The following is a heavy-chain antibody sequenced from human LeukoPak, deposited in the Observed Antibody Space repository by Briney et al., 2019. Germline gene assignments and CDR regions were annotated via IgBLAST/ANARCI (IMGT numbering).Heavy chain of an antibody. Sequence: GGSLRLSCAASGFTFSTYGMHWVRQAPGRGLQWVAVIWFDGSNKYYGDSVKGRFTISRDNSKDTLYLQMNGLRAEDTAVYYCARAVGRFDYLGQGTLVTVS. CDR2: IWFDGSNK. CDR3: ARAVGRFDY. CDR1: GFTFSTYG. V-gene: IGHV3-33*01. J-gene: IGHJ4*02.